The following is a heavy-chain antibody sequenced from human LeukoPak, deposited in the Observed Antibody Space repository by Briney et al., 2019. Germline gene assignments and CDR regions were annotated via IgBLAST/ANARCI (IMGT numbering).Heavy chain of an antibody. CDR2: ISYDGSSE. CDR1: GFTFSSYG. J-gene: IGHJ4*02. Sequence: PGGSLRLSCAASGFTFSSYGMHWVRQAPGKGLEWVAVISYDGSSEYYADSVQGRFTISRDNSKNTLYLQMNSLRAEDTAVYYCAKADYYDSSGYYRDYWGQGTLVTVSS. D-gene: IGHD3-22*01. V-gene: IGHV3-30*18. CDR3: AKADYYDSSGYYRDY.